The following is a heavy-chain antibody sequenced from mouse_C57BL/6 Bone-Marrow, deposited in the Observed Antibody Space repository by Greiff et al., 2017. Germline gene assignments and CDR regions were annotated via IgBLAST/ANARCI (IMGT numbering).Heavy chain of an antibody. CDR3: ASYYEDYYAMDY. CDR1: GYTFTSYW. CDR2: IYPGSGST. D-gene: IGHD1-1*01. Sequence: QVQLQQPGAELVKPGASVKMSCKASGYTFTSYWITWVKQRPGQGLEWIGDIYPGSGSTNYNEKFKSKATLTVDTASSTAYMQLSSLTSEDSAVYYCASYYEDYYAMDYWGQGTSVTVSS. V-gene: IGHV1-55*01. J-gene: IGHJ4*01.